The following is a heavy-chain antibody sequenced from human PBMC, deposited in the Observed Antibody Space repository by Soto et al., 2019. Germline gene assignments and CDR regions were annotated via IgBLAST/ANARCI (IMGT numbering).Heavy chain of an antibody. V-gene: IGHV3-21*01. Sequence: EVQLVESGGGLVKPGGSLRLSCAASGFTFSSYSMNWVRQAPGEGLEWVSSISSSSSYIYYADSVKGRFSISRDNAKKSLYLQMKSLRAEETAVYYCATDGTTIFGGANDAFNIWGQGTMVTVSS. CDR3: ATDGTTIFGGANDAFNI. CDR1: GFTFSSYS. J-gene: IGHJ3*02. D-gene: IGHD3-3*01. CDR2: ISSSSSYI.